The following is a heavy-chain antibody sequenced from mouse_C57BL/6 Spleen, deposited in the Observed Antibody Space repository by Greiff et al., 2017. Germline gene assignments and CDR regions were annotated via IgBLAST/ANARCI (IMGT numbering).Heavy chain of an antibody. CDR3: ARGGSDYDFDY. J-gene: IGHJ2*01. Sequence: QVQLQQPGAELVKPGASVKLSCKASGYTFTSYWMHWVKQRPGQGLEWIGIIHPNSGSTNYNEKFKSKATLTVDKSSSTAYMQLSSLTSEDSAVYYCARGGSDYDFDYWGQGTTLTVSS. CDR2: IHPNSGST. V-gene: IGHV1-64*01. D-gene: IGHD3-2*02. CDR1: GYTFTSYW.